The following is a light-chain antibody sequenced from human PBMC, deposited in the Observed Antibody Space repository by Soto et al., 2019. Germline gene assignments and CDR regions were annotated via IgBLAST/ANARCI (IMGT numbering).Light chain of an antibody. CDR1: QGISNY. CDR2: AAS. CDR3: HKYNSAPFT. V-gene: IGKV1-27*01. J-gene: IGKJ3*01. Sequence: DLQMTQSPSSLSASVGDRVTITCRASQGISNYLAWYQQKPGTVPKLLIYAASTLQSGVPSRFSGSGSGTDFTLTISSLQPEDVATYYCHKYNSAPFTFGPGTKVDIK.